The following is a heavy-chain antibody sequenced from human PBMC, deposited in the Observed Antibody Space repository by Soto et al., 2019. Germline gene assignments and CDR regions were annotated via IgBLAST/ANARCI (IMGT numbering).Heavy chain of an antibody. CDR3: ARDKRFGRGEGSGSRYYGMDV. J-gene: IGHJ6*02. Sequence: PSETLSLTCTVSGGSISSGGYYWSWIRQHPGKGLEWIGYIYYSGSTYYNPSLKSRVTISVDTSKNQFSLKLSSVTAADTAVYYCARDKRFGRGEGSGSRYYGMDVWGQGTTVTVSS. D-gene: IGHD5-12*01. CDR1: GGSISSGGYY. V-gene: IGHV4-31*03. CDR2: IYYSGST.